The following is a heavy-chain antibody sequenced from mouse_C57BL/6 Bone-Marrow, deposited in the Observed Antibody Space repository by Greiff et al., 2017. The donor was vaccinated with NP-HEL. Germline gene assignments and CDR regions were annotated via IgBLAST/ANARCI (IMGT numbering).Heavy chain of an antibody. D-gene: IGHD1-1*01. V-gene: IGHV14-3*01. Sequence: EVQLQESVAELVRPGASVKLSCTASGFNIKNTYMHWVKQRPEQGLEWIGRIDPANGNTKYAPKFQGKATITADTSSNTAYLQLSSLTSEDTAIYYWARTPDYYGSSYGYFDVWGTGTTVTVSS. CDR3: ARTPDYYGSSYGYFDV. J-gene: IGHJ1*03. CDR1: GFNIKNTY. CDR2: IDPANGNT.